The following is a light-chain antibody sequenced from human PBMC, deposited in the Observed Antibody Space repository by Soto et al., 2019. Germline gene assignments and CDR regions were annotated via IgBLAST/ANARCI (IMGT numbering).Light chain of an antibody. CDR2: EVS. V-gene: IGLV2-8*01. CDR3: SSYAGSKNYV. J-gene: IGLJ1*01. Sequence: QSALTQPPSASGSPGQSVTISCTGTSSDVGGYNYVSWYQQHPGKAPKLMIFEVSKRPSGVPDRFSGSKSGNTASLTVSGLQAEDGADYYCSSYAGSKNYVFGTGTKLTVL. CDR1: SSDVGGYNY.